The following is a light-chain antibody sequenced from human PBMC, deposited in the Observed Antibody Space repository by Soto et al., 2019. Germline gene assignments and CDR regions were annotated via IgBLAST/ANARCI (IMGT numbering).Light chain of an antibody. CDR2: DAS. V-gene: IGKV3-20*01. J-gene: IGKJ1*01. CDR1: QSVRSTY. Sequence: EIVLTQTPGTVSLSPGERATLSCRASQSVRSTYFAWYQHKPGQAPRLLIFDASTRATGVPDRFSGSGSGTDFTLTISRLEPEDFAVYYCQQYGASPWAFGQGTKVESK. CDR3: QQYGASPWA.